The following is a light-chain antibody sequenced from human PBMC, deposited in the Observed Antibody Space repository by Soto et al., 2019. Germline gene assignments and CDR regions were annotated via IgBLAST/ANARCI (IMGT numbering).Light chain of an antibody. Sequence: PGERVTLSCRASQSVSSSYLAWYQQKPGQAPRLLIYGASSRATGIPDRFSGSGSGTDFTLTISRLEPEDFAVYYCQQYGSSPRTFGQGTKVDIK. CDR3: QQYGSSPRT. V-gene: IGKV3-20*01. J-gene: IGKJ1*01. CDR1: QSVSSSY. CDR2: GAS.